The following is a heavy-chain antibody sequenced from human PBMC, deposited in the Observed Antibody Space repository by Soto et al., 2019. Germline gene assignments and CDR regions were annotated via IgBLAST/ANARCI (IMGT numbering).Heavy chain of an antibody. D-gene: IGHD1-7*01. CDR1: GDSISSGGHS. CDR2: IYRTGST. J-gene: IGHJ4*02. Sequence: PSETLSLTCAVSGDSISSGGHSWTWVRQPPGQGLEWIGEIYRTGSTNYNPSLKSRVTISLDKSENQFSLKVTSLTAADTAVYYCASRDPGTSVDYWGQGTLVTVSS. CDR3: ASRDPGTSVDY. V-gene: IGHV4-4*02.